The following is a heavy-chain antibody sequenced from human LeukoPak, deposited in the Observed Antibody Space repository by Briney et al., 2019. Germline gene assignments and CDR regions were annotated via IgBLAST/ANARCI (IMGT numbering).Heavy chain of an antibody. CDR2: IYYSGST. J-gene: IGHJ6*03. CDR3: ASLNTYSSSWGYYYYYYMDV. Sequence: SETLSLTCTVSGGSISSYYWSWIRQPPGKGLEWIGYIYYSGSTNYNPSLKSRVTISVDTSKNQFSLKLSSVTAADTAVYYCASLNTYSSSWGYYYYYYMDVWGKGTTVTVSS. D-gene: IGHD6-13*01. V-gene: IGHV4-59*01. CDR1: GGSISSYY.